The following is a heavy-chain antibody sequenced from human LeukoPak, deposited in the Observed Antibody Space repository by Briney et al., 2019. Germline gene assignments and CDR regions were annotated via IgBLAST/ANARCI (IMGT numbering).Heavy chain of an antibody. CDR3: ARSYIAMVRGLIVTGAFDL. V-gene: IGHV3-48*01. D-gene: IGHD3-10*01. CDR1: GFTFSPYS. Sequence: GGSLRLSCAASGFTFSPYSMNWVRQAPGKVLEWVSYISGSSRTIYYADSVKGRFTISRDNANNSLYLQMNSLRAEDTAVFYCARSYIAMVRGLIVTGAFDLWGQGTVVTVSS. J-gene: IGHJ3*01. CDR2: ISGSSRTI.